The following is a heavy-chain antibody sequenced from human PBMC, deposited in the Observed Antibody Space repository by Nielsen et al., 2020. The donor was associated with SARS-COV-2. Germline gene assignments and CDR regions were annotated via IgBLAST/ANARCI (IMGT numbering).Heavy chain of an antibody. D-gene: IGHD6-13*01. J-gene: IGHJ6*02. CDR2: INWNGGRT. CDR3: ARGYLAAPYYYGMDV. Sequence: GESLKISCAASGFSFDDDGMSWVRQVPGRGLEWVSGINWNGGRTGYADSVRGRFTISRDNAQSSLYLQMNSLTVDDTALYYCARGYLAAPYYYGMDVWGQGIKVTVSS. CDR1: GFSFDDDG. V-gene: IGHV3-20*04.